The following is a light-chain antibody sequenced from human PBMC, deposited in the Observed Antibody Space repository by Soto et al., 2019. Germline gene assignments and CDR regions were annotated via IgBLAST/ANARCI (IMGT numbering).Light chain of an antibody. CDR2: DAS. CDR3: QQYKNYPWT. Sequence: DIQMTQSPSTLSASVGSTVTITCRASRSISYWLAWYQVKPGKAPKFLIYDASSLESGVPSRFSGSGYGTEFTLTISSLQADDFASYYCQQYKNYPWTFGQGTKVEIK. J-gene: IGKJ1*01. CDR1: RSISYW. V-gene: IGKV1-5*01.